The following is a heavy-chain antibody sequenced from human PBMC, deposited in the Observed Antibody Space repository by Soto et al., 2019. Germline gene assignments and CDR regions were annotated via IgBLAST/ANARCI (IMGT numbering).Heavy chain of an antibody. D-gene: IGHD3-3*01. CDR3: ARVHHNYYDFWTGGYFDY. CDR2: IIPILGIA. CDR1: GGTFSSYT. V-gene: IGHV1-69*02. J-gene: IGHJ4*02. Sequence: SVKVSCKASGGTFSSYTISWVRQAPGQGLEWMGRIIPILGIANYAQKFQGRVTITADKSTSTAYMELSSLRSEDTAVYYCARVHHNYYDFWTGGYFDYWGQGTLVTVS.